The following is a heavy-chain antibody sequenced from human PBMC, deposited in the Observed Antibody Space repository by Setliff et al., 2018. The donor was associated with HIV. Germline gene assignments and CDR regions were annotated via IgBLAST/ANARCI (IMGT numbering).Heavy chain of an antibody. V-gene: IGHV4-31*03. Sequence: SETLSLTCTVSGGSITRGGYYWSWIRPHPGKGLEWIGYIYYSGSTYYNPSLKSRVSISVDTSKNQFSLKLSSVTAADTAVYSCARGYSSSLGWFDPWGQGTLVTVSS. CDR2: IYYSGST. J-gene: IGHJ5*02. D-gene: IGHD6-6*01. CDR3: ARGYSSSLGWFDP. CDR1: GGSITRGGYY.